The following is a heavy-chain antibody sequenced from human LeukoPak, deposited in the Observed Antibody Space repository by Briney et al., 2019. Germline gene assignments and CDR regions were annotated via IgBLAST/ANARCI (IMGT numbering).Heavy chain of an antibody. CDR3: ARADQMATIYFDY. CDR1: GYTFSTYG. J-gene: IGHJ4*02. D-gene: IGHD5-24*01. Sequence: ASVKVYCKASGYTFSTYGISWVRQAPGQGLEWMGWISAYNGNTNYPQKLQGRVTLTTDTSTSTAYMELRNLRSDDTAVYYCARADQMATIYFDYWGQGTLVTVSS. V-gene: IGHV1-18*01. CDR2: ISAYNGNT.